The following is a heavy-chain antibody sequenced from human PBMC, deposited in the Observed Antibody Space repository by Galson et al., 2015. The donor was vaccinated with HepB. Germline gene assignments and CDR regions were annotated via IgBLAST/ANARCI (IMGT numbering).Heavy chain of an antibody. CDR2: ISNNADST. Sequence: SLRLSCAASGFIFNSYAMNWVRQAPGKGLEYVPGISNNADSTYYADSVKGRFTISRDNSKNALYLQLSSLTTEDTAVYYCVKDHSTGYGTSWFYFDYWGQGALVTVSS. D-gene: IGHD6-19*01. CDR3: VKDHSTGYGTSWFYFDY. CDR1: GFIFNSYA. V-gene: IGHV3-64D*06. J-gene: IGHJ4*02.